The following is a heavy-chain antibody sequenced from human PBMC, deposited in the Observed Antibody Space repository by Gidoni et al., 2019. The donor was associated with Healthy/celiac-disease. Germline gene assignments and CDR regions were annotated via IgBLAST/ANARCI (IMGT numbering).Heavy chain of an antibody. CDR2: IQPNSGGT. J-gene: IGHJ5*02. CDR1: GHTFTGYY. D-gene: IGHD3-3*01. CDR3: ARGRITIFGVVIQAWFDP. V-gene: IGHV1-2*02. Sequence: QVQLVQSGAEAKKPGASVTVSCTASGHTFTGYYMHWVRQAPGQGLEWMGWIQPNSGGTNYAQKFQGRVTMTRDTSISTAYMELSRLRSDDTAVYYCARGRITIFGVVIQAWFDPWGQGTLVTVSS.